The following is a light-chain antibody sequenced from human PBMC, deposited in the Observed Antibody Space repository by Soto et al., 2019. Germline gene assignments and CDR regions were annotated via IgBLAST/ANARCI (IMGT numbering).Light chain of an antibody. CDR2: EVA. J-gene: IGLJ2*01. Sequence: QSVLTQPASVSGSPGQSITISCTGTTSDIGTYKYVSWYQQHPGKAPKLMIYEVANRPSGVSNRFSGSKSGNTASLTISRLQAEDEADYYCSSYTIRGTLVLFGGGTQLTVL. CDR1: TSDIGTYKY. CDR3: SSYTIRGTLVL. V-gene: IGLV2-14*01.